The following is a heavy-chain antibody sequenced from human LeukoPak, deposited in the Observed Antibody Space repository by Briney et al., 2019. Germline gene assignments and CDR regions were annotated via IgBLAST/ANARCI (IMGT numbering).Heavy chain of an antibody. D-gene: IGHD4-11*01. V-gene: IGHV3-23*01. J-gene: IGHJ4*02. CDR3: AKRDCSNYHLDY. Sequence: GGSLRFSCVASGFTFSSYAMSWVRQAPGKGLEWVSAISGSGGSTYYAESVEGRFTISRDNSKNTLYLQMNSLRADDTAVYYCAKRDCSNYHLDYWGQGTLVTVSS. CDR2: ISGSGGST. CDR1: GFTFSSYA.